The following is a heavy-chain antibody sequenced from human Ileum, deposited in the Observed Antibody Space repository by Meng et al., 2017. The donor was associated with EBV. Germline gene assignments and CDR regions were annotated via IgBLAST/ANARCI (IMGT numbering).Heavy chain of an antibody. V-gene: IGHV6-1*01. Sequence: VQLQQSGPGLSSPSHTLSITFAIHGDSVSSNSAAWNWIRQSPSRGLEWLGRTYYRSKWYNDYAVSVKSRITINPDTSKNQFSLQLNSVTPEDTAVYYCARDSSSSAYSPFDYWGQGTLVTVSS. CDR2: TYYRSKWYN. CDR1: GDSVSSNSAA. D-gene: IGHD3-22*01. J-gene: IGHJ4*02. CDR3: ARDSSSSAYSPFDY.